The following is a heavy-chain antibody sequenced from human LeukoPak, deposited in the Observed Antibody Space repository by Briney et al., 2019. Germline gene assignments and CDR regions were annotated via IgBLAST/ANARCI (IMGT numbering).Heavy chain of an antibody. Sequence: PGGSLRLSCAASGFTFSSYAMHRVRQAPGKGLEWVAVISYDGSNKYYADSVKGRFTISRDNSKNTLYLQMNSLRAEDTAVYYCATVPATAFDYWGQGTLVTVSS. CDR3: ATVPATAFDY. CDR2: ISYDGSNK. CDR1: GFTFSSYA. J-gene: IGHJ4*02. V-gene: IGHV3-30-3*01. D-gene: IGHD2-2*01.